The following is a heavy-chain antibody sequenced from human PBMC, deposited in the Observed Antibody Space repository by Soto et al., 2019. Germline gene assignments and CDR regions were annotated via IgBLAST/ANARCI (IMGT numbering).Heavy chain of an antibody. Sequence: QVQLVQSGAEVKKPGSSVKVSCKASGGTFSSYTISWVRQAPGQGLEWMGRIIPILGIANYAQKFQGRVTNTADKSTCTAYMELSSLRSEDTAVYYCASSQGCSSTSCPFDYLGQGTLVTVSS. J-gene: IGHJ4*02. CDR3: ASSQGCSSTSCPFDY. CDR2: IIPILGIA. CDR1: GGTFSSYT. V-gene: IGHV1-69*02. D-gene: IGHD2-2*01.